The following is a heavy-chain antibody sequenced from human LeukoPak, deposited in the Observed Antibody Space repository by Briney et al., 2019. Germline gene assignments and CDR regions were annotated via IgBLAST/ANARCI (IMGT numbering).Heavy chain of an antibody. D-gene: IGHD4-17*01. Sequence: PSETLSLTCSVSGFSISAYYWSWIRQPAGKGLEWIGRIYPGESIYASENTNYNPSLKSRVSMSGDTSKNQVSLKLRSVTAADTAVYYCARDPTTVTTIFDSWGQGTLVTVSS. V-gene: IGHV4-4*07. CDR3: ARDPTTVTTIFDS. J-gene: IGHJ4*02. CDR1: GFSISAYY. CDR2: IYPGESIYASENT.